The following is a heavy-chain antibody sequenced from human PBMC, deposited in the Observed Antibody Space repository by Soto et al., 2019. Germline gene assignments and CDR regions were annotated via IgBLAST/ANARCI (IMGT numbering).Heavy chain of an antibody. D-gene: IGHD4-17*01. CDR1: GGSISSGGYY. CDR3: AREPAGGYGDHD. V-gene: IGHV4-31*03. J-gene: IGHJ4*02. Sequence: QVQLQESGPGLVKPSQPLSLTCTVSGGSISSGGYYWSWIRQHPGKGLEWIGYIYYSGSTYYNPSLKSRVTISVDTSKNQFPLKLSSVTAADTAVYYCAREPAGGYGDHDWGQGTLVTVSS. CDR2: IYYSGST.